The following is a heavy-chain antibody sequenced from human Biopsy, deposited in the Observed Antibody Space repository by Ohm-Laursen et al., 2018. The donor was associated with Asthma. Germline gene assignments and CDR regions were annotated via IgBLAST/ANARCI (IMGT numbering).Heavy chain of an antibody. CDR1: GFTFSSYS. CDR2: IATDGSNK. D-gene: IGHD2-21*01. Sequence: GSLRLSFSASGFTFSSYSMHWVRQAPGRGPEYVSFIATDGSNKFYADSVKGRFTVSRDNSKHTLYLHMTGLRADDTGVYYCVKDHSAGYYYFDDWGQGAQVTVSS. CDR3: VKDHSAGYYYFDD. V-gene: IGHV3-64D*08. J-gene: IGHJ4*02.